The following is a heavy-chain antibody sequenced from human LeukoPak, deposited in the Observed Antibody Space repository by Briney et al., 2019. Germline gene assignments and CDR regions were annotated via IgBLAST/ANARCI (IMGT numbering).Heavy chain of an antibody. V-gene: IGHV4-4*09. D-gene: IGHD1-7*01. CDR1: GDSIRSFY. Sequence: RPSETLSLTCTVSGDSIRSFYWSWIRQAPGKGLECIGFIYVNGDTNYNPSLKGRATLSQDTSKNQFSLRLTSVTAADTAVYYCAKTARTFASWGPGTLVTVSS. CDR3: AKTARTFAS. CDR2: IYVNGDT. J-gene: IGHJ1*01.